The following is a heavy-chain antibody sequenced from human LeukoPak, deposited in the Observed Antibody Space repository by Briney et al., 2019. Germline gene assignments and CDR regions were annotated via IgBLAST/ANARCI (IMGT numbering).Heavy chain of an antibody. CDR1: GFTFNRDW. Sequence: GGSLRLSCAASGFTFNRDWTAWVRQAPGKGPEWVANIKEDGSEKNYVDSVKGRFTISRDNAVNSVYLQMNDLRAEDTGVYYCATKEPSTSGWSYWGQGTLVTVSS. D-gene: IGHD6-19*01. CDR3: ATKEPSTSGWSY. V-gene: IGHV3-7*01. CDR2: IKEDGSEK. J-gene: IGHJ4*02.